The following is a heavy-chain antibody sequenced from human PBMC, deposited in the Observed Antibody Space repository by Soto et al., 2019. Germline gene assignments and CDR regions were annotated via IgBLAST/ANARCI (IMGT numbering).Heavy chain of an antibody. V-gene: IGHV3-49*03. Sequence: PGGSLRLSCTASGFTFGDYAMSWFRQAPGKGLEWVGFIRSKAYGGTTEYAASVKGRFTISRDDSKSIAYLQMNSLKTEDTAVYYCTRFEGAKRFFGHRGVDYWGQGTLVTVSS. D-gene: IGHD3-3*01. CDR2: IRSKAYGGTT. J-gene: IGHJ4*02. CDR3: TRFEGAKRFFGHRGVDY. CDR1: GFTFGDYA.